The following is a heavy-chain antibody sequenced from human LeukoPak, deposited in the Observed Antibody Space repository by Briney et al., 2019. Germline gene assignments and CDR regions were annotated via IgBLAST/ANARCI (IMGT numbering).Heavy chain of an antibody. CDR2: INPSGGST. D-gene: IGHD3-22*01. CDR3: AREGYYYDSSGYWWFDP. Sequence: ASVTVSCKASGYTFTSYYMHWVRQAPGQGLEWMGIINPSGGSTSYAQKFQGRVTMTRDMSTSTVYMELSSLRSEDTAVYYCAREGYYYDSSGYWWFDPWGQGTLVTVSS. J-gene: IGHJ5*02. CDR1: GYTFTSYY. V-gene: IGHV1-46*01.